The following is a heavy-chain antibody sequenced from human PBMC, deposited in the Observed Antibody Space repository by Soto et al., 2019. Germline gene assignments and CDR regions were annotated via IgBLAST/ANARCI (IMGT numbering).Heavy chain of an antibody. Sequence: EVQLLESGGDLIQPGGSLRLSCVASGITFGSRAMSWVRQAPGEGLEWVSTITDSGGDAKYADSVRGRFAISRDNSKKTLYLQWRALTPGTRALFYGAGGSTAPYRGGGFFASGGRGTLVPVPS. V-gene: IGHV3-23*01. J-gene: IGHJ4*02. D-gene: IGHD5-12*01. CDR1: GITFGSRA. CDR2: ITDSGGDA. CDR3: AGGSTAPYRGGGFFAS.